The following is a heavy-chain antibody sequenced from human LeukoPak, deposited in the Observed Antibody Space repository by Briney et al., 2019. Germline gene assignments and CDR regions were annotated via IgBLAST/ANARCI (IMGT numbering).Heavy chain of an antibody. CDR3: TATPPYSSGWYDVDY. CDR1: GFTFSSYW. Sequence: GGSLRLSCAASGFTFSSYWMSWVRQAPGKGLEWVANIKQDGSEKYYVDSVKGRFTISRDNAKNSLYLQMNSLRAEDTAVYYCTATPPYSSGWYDVDYWGQGTLVTVSS. J-gene: IGHJ4*02. D-gene: IGHD6-19*01. CDR2: IKQDGSEK. V-gene: IGHV3-7*03.